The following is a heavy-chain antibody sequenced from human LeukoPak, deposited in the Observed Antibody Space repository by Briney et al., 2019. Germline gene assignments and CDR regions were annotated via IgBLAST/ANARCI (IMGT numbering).Heavy chain of an antibody. CDR1: GVTFSSYA. J-gene: IGHJ6*03. Sequence: GASVKVSCKASGVTFSSYAFGWVRQAPGQGLEWMGGIIPMFGTANYAQKFQGRLRITADISTSTAYMELSSLRSDDTAVYYCARGADWQLLEYYYYYMDVWGKGTTVTVSS. V-gene: IGHV1-69*06. CDR2: IIPMFGTA. D-gene: IGHD6-6*01. CDR3: ARGADWQLLEYYYYYMDV.